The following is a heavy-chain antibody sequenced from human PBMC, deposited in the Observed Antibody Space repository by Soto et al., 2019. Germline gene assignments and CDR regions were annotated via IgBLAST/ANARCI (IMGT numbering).Heavy chain of an antibody. D-gene: IGHD2-2*01. CDR3: ARGRGCSTGCHNFDY. CDR2: IKQDGSEK. Sequence: EGQLVESGGGLVQPGGSLRLSCAASGFTFSSYWMSWVRQAPGKGLEWVANIKQDGSEKYYVDSVKGRFTISRDNAKNSLYLQMNSLRAEDTAVYYCARGRGCSTGCHNFDYWGQGTLVTVSS. CDR1: GFTFSSYW. J-gene: IGHJ4*02. V-gene: IGHV3-7*01.